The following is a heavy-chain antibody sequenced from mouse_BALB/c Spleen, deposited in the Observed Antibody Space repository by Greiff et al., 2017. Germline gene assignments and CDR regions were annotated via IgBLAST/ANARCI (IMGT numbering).Heavy chain of an antibody. Sequence: EVQLVESGPELMKPGASVKISCKASGYSFTSYYMHWVKQSHGKSLEWIGYIDPFNGGTSYNQKFKGKATLTVDKSSSTAYMHLSSLTSEDSAVYYCAPYDYYAMDYWGQGTSVTVSS. J-gene: IGHJ4*01. CDR2: IDPFNGGT. CDR3: APYDYYAMDY. V-gene: IGHV1S135*01. CDR1: GYSFTSYY.